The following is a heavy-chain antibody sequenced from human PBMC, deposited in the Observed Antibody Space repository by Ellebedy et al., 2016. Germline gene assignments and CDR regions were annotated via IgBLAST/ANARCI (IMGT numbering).Heavy chain of an antibody. V-gene: IGHV1-18*01. D-gene: IGHD2-15*01. CDR2: ISAYNGNT. CDR3: AREICSGGSCYYYYYGMDV. J-gene: IGHJ6*02. Sequence: ASVKVSCKASGYTFTSYGISWVRQAPGQGLEWMGWISAYNGNTNYAQKLQGRVTMTTDTSTSTAYMELRSLRSDDTAVYYCAREICSGGSCYYYYYGMDVWGQGTTVTVSS. CDR1: GYTFTSYG.